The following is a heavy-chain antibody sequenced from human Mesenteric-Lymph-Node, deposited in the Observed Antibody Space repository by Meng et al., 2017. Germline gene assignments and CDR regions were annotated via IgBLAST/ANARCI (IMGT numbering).Heavy chain of an antibody. CDR1: GFTFDDYA. CDR2: ISWDGGST. Sequence: GESLKISCAASGFTFDDYAMHWVRQAPGKGLEWVSLISWDGGSTYYADSVKGRFTISRDNAKNSLYLQMNSLRAEDTAVYYCARDWREQLVSGTLYYYYYGMDVWGQGTTVTVSS. J-gene: IGHJ6*02. D-gene: IGHD6-6*01. CDR3: ARDWREQLVSGTLYYYYYGMDV. V-gene: IGHV3-43D*03.